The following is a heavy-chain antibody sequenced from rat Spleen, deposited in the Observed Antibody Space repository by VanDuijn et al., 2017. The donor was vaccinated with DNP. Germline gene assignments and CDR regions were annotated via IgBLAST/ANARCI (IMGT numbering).Heavy chain of an antibody. CDR1: GFTFSDYY. V-gene: IGHV5-22*01. CDR2: ISYEGSST. J-gene: IGHJ2*01. CDR3: ARWDNRYYFDF. D-gene: IGHD1-10*01. Sequence: EVQLVESGGGLVQPGRSLKLSCAASGFTFSDYYMAWVRQAPKKGLEWGASISYEGSSTYYGDSLKGRFTISRDNAKSTLYLQMNSLRSEDTATYYCARWDNRYYFDFWGQGVMVAVSS.